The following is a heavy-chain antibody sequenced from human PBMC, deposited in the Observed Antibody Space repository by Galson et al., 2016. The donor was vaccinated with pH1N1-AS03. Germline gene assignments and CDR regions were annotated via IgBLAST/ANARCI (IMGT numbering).Heavy chain of an antibody. D-gene: IGHD4-17*01. Sequence: ETLSLTCIVSGGSMSRYYWSWIRQPPGKGLEWIGYINYSGSTNYNPSLNSRVTISVDTSKNQFSLKLSSVTAPDTAVYYCARHDYGDYVGWFDPWGQGTLVTVSS. CDR1: GGSMSRYY. J-gene: IGHJ5*02. CDR3: ARHDYGDYVGWFDP. V-gene: IGHV4-59*01. CDR2: INYSGST.